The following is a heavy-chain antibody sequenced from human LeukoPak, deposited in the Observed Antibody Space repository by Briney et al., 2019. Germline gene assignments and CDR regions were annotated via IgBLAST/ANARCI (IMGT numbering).Heavy chain of an antibody. CDR3: ARAYGSGSYYNNNWFDP. CDR1: GGSISSGGYS. J-gene: IGHJ5*02. D-gene: IGHD3-10*01. CDR2: IYHSGST. Sequence: SQTLSLTCAVSGGSISSGGYSWSWIRQPPGKGLGWIGYIYHSGSTYYNPSLKSRVTISVDRSKNQFSLKLSSVTAADTAVYYCARAYGSGSYYNNNWFDPWGQGTLVTVSS. V-gene: IGHV4-30-2*01.